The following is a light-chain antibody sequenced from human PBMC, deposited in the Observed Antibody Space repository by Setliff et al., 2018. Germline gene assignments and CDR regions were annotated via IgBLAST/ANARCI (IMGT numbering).Light chain of an antibody. CDR3: QSYGGSVSGYV. Sequence: QSALTQPASVSGSPGQSITISCVGTSADIGSSKYVSWYQQHPDKAPKLILYEVNNRPSGISNRFFGSKSGNTASLTISGLQAGDEADYYCQSYGGSVSGYVFGTGTKVTVL. CDR1: SADIGSSKY. CDR2: EVN. J-gene: IGLJ1*01. V-gene: IGLV2-14*01.